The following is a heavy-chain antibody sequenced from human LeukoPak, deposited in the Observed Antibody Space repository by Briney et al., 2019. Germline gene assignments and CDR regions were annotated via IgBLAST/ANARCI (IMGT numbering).Heavy chain of an antibody. V-gene: IGHV3-23*01. CDR3: AKGSPVVMVFAPFDY. CDR1: GFTVSSNY. Sequence: QSGGSLRLSCAASGFTVSSNYMSWVRQAPGEGLEWVAGISGSGGSTNYADSVKGRFTISRDNSKNTLYLQMNSLRAEDTAVYYCAKGSPVVMVFAPFDYWGQGTLVTVSS. D-gene: IGHD2-8*01. CDR2: ISGSGGST. J-gene: IGHJ4*02.